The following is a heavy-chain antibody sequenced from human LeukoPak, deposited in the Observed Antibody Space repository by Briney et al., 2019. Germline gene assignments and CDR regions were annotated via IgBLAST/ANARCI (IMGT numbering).Heavy chain of an antibody. CDR3: ARDPGIAAAGTYFYYGMDV. J-gene: IGHJ6*02. Sequence: PGGSLRLSCAASGFTASSNYMSWVRQAPGRGVEWGSVIYGGGSTYYADPVKGRFTISRDNSKNTLYLQMNSLRAENTAVYYCARDPGIAAAGTYFYYGMDVWGQGTTVTVSS. V-gene: IGHV3-53*01. CDR1: GFTASSNY. CDR2: IYGGGST. D-gene: IGHD6-13*01.